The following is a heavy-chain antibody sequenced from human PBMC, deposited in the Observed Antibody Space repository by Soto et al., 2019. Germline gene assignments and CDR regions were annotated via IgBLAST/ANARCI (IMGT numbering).Heavy chain of an antibody. Sequence: QLQLMQSGGEAKNPGASVKVSCEASGYSFRTYAISWLRQAPGQGLEWMGLITPNNGYTNYAQKFQGRLILTTDIPSSTAYIELTSLRYDDTAMYYCATSYDSGFDPWGQGTLVSVS. CDR1: GYSFRTYA. V-gene: IGHV1-18*01. CDR3: ATSYDSGFDP. CDR2: ITPNNGYT. J-gene: IGHJ5*02. D-gene: IGHD3-3*01.